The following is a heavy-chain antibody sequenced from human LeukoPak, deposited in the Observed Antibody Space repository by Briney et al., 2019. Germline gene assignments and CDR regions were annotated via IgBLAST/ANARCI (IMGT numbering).Heavy chain of an antibody. CDR2: VYHSGST. J-gene: IGHJ4*02. CDR3: ARAKFMVRGVYDY. V-gene: IGHV4-38-2*01. CDR1: GYSISSGYY. D-gene: IGHD3-10*01. Sequence: SETLSLTCAVSGYSISSGYYWGWIRQAPGKGLQWIGSVYHSGSTYYNPSLKSRVTISVDTSKNQFSLKLISVTAADTAVYYCARAKFMVRGVYDYWSQGTLVTVSS.